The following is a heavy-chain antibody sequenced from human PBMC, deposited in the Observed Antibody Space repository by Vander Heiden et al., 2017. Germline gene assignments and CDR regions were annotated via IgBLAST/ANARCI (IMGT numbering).Heavy chain of an antibody. V-gene: IGHV3-23*01. D-gene: IGHD2-15*01. CDR1: GFTFSSYA. J-gene: IGHJ4*02. CDR2: MSTSGDST. CDR3: AKRSPVGGDYFDY. Sequence: EVQLLESGGGLVQPGGSLRLSCAASGFTFSSYAMSWVRQAPGKGLEWVSAMSTSGDSTYYADSVKGRFTIPRDNSKNTLYLQMNSLRVEDTAVYYCAKRSPVGGDYFDYWGQGTLVTVSS.